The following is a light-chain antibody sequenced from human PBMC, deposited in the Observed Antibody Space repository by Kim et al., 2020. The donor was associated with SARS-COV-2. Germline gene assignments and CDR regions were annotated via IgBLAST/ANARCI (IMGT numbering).Light chain of an antibody. CDR1: HNISRW. Sequence: SASVGDRVTIAGPASHNISRWLAWDQQNPGIAPKLLIYKASSLEIGVPSRFSGSGSGTEFTLTINSLQPDDFATYYCQLCRGYVYTFGQGTKLEI. V-gene: IGKV1-5*03. CDR3: QLCRGYVYT. CDR2: KAS. J-gene: IGKJ2*01.